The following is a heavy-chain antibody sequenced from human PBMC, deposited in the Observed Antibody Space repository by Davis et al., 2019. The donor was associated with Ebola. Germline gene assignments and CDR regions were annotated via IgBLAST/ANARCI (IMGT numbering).Heavy chain of an antibody. J-gene: IGHJ5*02. CDR3: TRDRAYKCFDL. CDR2: TNPDASEK. V-gene: IGHV3-7*01. CDR1: QFNFTGAW. Sequence: GESLKTFCAGSQFNFTGAWMNWVRQAPGKGLEWVASTNPDASEKYSVDSARGRSTISRDNAKKSLYLQMNSLRVEDTAIYYCTRDRAYKCFDLWGQGTLVTVSS.